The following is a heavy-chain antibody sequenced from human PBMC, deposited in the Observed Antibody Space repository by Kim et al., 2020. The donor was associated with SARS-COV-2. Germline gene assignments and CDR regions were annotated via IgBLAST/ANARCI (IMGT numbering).Heavy chain of an antibody. D-gene: IGHD6-19*01. Sequence: GGSLRLSCAASGFTFSSYAMSWVRQAPGKGLEWVSAISGSGGSTYYADSVKGRFTISRDNSKNTLYLQMNSLRAEDTAVYYCAKGLKMGMKWLVLEALQPLGAWGQGTLVTVSS. J-gene: IGHJ4*02. V-gene: IGHV3-23*01. CDR1: GFTFSSYA. CDR2: ISGSGGST. CDR3: AKGLKMGMKWLVLEALQPLGA.